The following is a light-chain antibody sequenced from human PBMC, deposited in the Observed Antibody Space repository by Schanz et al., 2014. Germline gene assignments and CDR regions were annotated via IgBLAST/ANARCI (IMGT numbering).Light chain of an antibody. V-gene: IGKV1-12*01. J-gene: IGKJ1*01. CDR2: AAS. Sequence: DMQMTQSPSSVSASVGDRVTLTCRASQPISSWLAWYQQKPGKPPKLLIYAASNLQNGVPSRFSGSASGTDSTLTISSLQPEDFATYYCQQSNSFPRTFGQGTKVEMK. CDR3: QQSNSFPRT. CDR1: QPISSW.